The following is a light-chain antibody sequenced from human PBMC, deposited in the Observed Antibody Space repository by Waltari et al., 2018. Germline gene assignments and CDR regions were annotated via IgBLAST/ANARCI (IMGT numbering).Light chain of an antibody. CDR3: SSYTSSSSRL. V-gene: IGLV2-14*03. CDR1: SRDVGAYKY. CDR2: DVS. Sequence: QSALTQPASVSGSPGQSITISCTGTSRDVGAYKYVPWYQQHPGKAPKLMIFDVSNRPSGVSTRFSGSKSGNTASLTISGLQAEDEAVYHCSSYTSSSSRLFGGGTKVTVL. J-gene: IGLJ3*02.